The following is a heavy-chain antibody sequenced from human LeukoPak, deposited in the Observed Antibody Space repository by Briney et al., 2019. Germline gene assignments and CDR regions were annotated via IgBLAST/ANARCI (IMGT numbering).Heavy chain of an antibody. D-gene: IGHD6-19*01. CDR1: GGSISSSTYY. CDR3: ARSSGWDYFDY. CDR2: MYYSGST. J-gene: IGHJ4*02. V-gene: IGHV4-39*07. Sequence: PSETLSLTCTVSGGSISSSTYYWGWIRQPPGKGLEWIGSMYYSGSTYYNPSLKSRVTISVDTSKNQFSLKLSSVTAADTAVYYCARSSGWDYFDYWGQGTLVTVSS.